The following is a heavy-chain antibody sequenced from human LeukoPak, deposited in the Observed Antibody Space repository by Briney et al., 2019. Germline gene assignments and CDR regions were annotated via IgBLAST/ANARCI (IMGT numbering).Heavy chain of an antibody. CDR3: AKDLSTVVTPIGDY. D-gene: IGHD4-23*01. J-gene: IGHJ4*02. CDR1: GFTFSSYA. Sequence: TGGSLRLSCAASGFTFSSYAMSWVRQAPGKGLEWVSAISGSGGSTYYADSVKGRFTISRDNSKNTLYLQMNSLRAEDTAVYYCAKDLSTVVTPIGDYWGQGTLVTVSS. CDR2: ISGSGGST. V-gene: IGHV3-23*01.